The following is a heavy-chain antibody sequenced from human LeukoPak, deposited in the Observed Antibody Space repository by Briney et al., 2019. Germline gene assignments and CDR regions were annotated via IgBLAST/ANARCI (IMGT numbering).Heavy chain of an antibody. V-gene: IGHV3-23*01. CDR1: GFTFSSYA. D-gene: IGHD3-10*01. J-gene: IGHJ5*02. Sequence: GGSLRLSCAASGFTFSSYAMSWVRQAPGKGLEWVSAISGSGGSTYYADSVKGRFTISRDNSKNTLYLQMNSLRAEDTAVYYCAKDYFVSDWNTSMVREFTLNWFDPWGQGTLVTVSS. CDR2: ISGSGGST. CDR3: AKDYFVSDWNTSMVREFTLNWFDP.